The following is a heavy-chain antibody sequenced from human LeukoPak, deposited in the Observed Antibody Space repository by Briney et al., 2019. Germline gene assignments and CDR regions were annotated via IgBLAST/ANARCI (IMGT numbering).Heavy chain of an antibody. V-gene: IGHV3-48*03. CDR3: ASLYCSSTSCYAYGY. CDR1: GFTFSSYE. J-gene: IGHJ4*02. D-gene: IGHD2-2*01. CDR2: ISSSGSTI. Sequence: GGSLRLSCAASGFTFSSYEMNWVRQAPGKGLEWVSYISSSGSTIYYADSVKGRFTISRDNAKNSLYLQMNSLRAEDTVVYYCASLYCSSTSCYAYGYWGQGTLVTVSS.